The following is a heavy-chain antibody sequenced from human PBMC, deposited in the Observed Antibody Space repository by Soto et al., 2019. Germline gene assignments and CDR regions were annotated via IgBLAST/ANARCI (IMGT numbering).Heavy chain of an antibody. V-gene: IGHV3-21*01. Sequence: VQLVESGGGLVKPGGSLRLSCAASGFTFSSYTMNWVRQAPGKGLEWVSSISSSSSYIYYADSVKGRFTISRDNAKNSLYLQMNSLRAEDTAVYYCARDREYDYIWGSYRSDAFDIWGQGTLVTVSS. J-gene: IGHJ3*02. CDR2: ISSSSSYI. CDR1: GFTFSSYT. CDR3: ARDREYDYIWGSYRSDAFDI. D-gene: IGHD3-16*02.